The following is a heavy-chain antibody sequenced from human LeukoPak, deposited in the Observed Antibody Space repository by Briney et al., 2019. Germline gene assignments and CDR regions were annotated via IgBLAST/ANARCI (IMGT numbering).Heavy chain of an antibody. Sequence: ASVKVSCKASGYTFTGYHMHWVRQAPGQGLEWMGRINPNRGVTGYAQKFQGWVAMTRDTSISTAYMELSRLRSDDTAVYYCAREVSRGYDYWGQGTLVTVSS. V-gene: IGHV1-2*04. CDR2: INPNRGVT. D-gene: IGHD1-14*01. J-gene: IGHJ4*02. CDR3: AREVSRGYDY. CDR1: GYTFTGYH.